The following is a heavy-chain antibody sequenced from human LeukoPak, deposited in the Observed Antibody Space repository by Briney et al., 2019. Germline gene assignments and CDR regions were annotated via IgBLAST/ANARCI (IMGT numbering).Heavy chain of an antibody. V-gene: IGHV3-30*18. CDR1: GFTFSSYG. CDR3: AKGYYADYGDH. J-gene: IGHJ4*02. CDR2: ISYDGSNK. D-gene: IGHD4-17*01. Sequence: GGSLRLSCAASGFTFSSYGMHWVRQAPGQGLEWVAVISYDGSNKYYTDSVKGRFTISRDNSKNTLYLQMNSLRVEDTAVYYCAKGYYADYGDHWGQGTLVTVSS.